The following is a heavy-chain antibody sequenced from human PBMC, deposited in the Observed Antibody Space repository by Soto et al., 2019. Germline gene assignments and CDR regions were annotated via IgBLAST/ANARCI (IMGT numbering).Heavy chain of an antibody. Sequence: QVQLVESGGGVVQPGRSLRLSCSASGFTFSSYAVHWVRQAPGKGLEWVATISYDGSKKYYADSVKGRFTISRDNSKNTLSLQMDSLRAEDTAMDYCVNVSSSPFDYWGQGTLVTVSS. V-gene: IGHV3-30*04. CDR2: ISYDGSKK. CDR3: VNVSSSPFDY. CDR1: GFTFSSYA. J-gene: IGHJ4*02. D-gene: IGHD2-8*01.